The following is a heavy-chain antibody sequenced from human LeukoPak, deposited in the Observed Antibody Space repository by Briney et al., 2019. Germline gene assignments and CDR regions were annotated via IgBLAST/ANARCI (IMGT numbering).Heavy chain of an antibody. Sequence: PGGSLRLSCAVSAFTFRHYAMSWVRHAPGKGLEWVSAISASGVLTYYADSVKDRFTISRDNSNNTLSLQMNSVRAEDTAVYFCAKESGQDIVVVPTAKYFDSWGQGTLVSVSS. CDR1: AFTFRHYA. J-gene: IGHJ4*02. CDR2: ISASGVLT. D-gene: IGHD2-2*01. V-gene: IGHV3-23*01. CDR3: AKESGQDIVVVPTAKYFDS.